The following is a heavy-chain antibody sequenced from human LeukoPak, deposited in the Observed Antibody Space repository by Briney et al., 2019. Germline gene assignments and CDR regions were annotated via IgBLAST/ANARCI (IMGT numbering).Heavy chain of an antibody. D-gene: IGHD3-22*01. CDR1: GDSISSTTYF. CDR3: ASSGTYMIVAGAFDI. J-gene: IGHJ3*02. V-gene: IGHV4-39*01. CDR2: MHYSGGS. Sequence: KPSETLSLTCVVSGDSISSTTYFWGWIRQPPGKGLEYIGTMHYSGGSDYNPSLKSRVTISVDTSKNRFSLKLTSVTAADTAVYYCASSGTYMIVAGAFDIWGQGTMVTVSS.